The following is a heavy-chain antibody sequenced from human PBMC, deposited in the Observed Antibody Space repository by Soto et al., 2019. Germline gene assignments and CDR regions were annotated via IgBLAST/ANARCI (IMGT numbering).Heavy chain of an antibody. D-gene: IGHD4-17*01. CDR2: ISSSSSTI. J-gene: IGHJ6*02. V-gene: IGHV3-48*01. CDR1: GFTFSSYS. Sequence: SLRLSCAASGFTFSSYSMNWVRQAPGKGLEWVSYISSSSSTIYYADSVKGRFTISRDNAKNSLYLQMNSLRAEDTAVYYCARATTVVIARRFGMDVWGQGTTVTVSS. CDR3: ARATTVVIARRFGMDV.